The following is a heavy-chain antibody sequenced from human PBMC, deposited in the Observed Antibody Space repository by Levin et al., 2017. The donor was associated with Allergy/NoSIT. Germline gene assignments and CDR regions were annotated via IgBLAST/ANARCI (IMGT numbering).Heavy chain of an antibody. CDR3: ARDGWSKSLERYLFKG. CDR1: GFTFSSYA. Sequence: GESLKISCAASGFTFSSYAMHWVRQAPGKGLEWVAVISYDGSNKYYADSVKGRFTISRDNSKNTLYLQMNSLRAEDTAVYYCARDGWSKSLERYLFKGWGQGTLVTVSS. CDR2: ISYDGSNK. D-gene: IGHD1-1*01. V-gene: IGHV3-30-3*01. J-gene: IGHJ4*02.